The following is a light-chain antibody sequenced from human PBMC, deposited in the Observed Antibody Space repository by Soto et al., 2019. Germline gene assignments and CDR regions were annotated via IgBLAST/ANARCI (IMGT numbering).Light chain of an antibody. J-gene: IGKJ5*01. V-gene: IGKV1-39*01. CDR3: QQLNSYPLT. CDR1: QIMSLF. Sequence: IEMTQSPSSLSASVVDRITITFRASQIMSLFLNWYQQKPGKAPKLLIYSASTLQSGVPSRFSGSGSGPDFTLTIASLQPEDSATYYCQQLNSYPLTFGGGTRLEIK. CDR2: SAS.